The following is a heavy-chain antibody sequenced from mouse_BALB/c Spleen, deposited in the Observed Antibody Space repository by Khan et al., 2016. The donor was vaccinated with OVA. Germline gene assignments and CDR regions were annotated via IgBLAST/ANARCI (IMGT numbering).Heavy chain of an antibody. Sequence: VQLKQSGPELMKPGASVKISCKASGYSFTSYYIHWMIESHGTSLEWIGYIDPFSGDTTYNQKFKGKATLTVDKSSNTAYIHLRNLTSEASAVCYCTRHSYGAWFTYWGQGTLVTVSA. J-gene: IGHJ3*01. CDR3: TRHSYGAWFTY. V-gene: IGHV1-31*01. CDR1: GYSFTSYY. CDR2: IDPFSGDT. D-gene: IGHD2-12*01.